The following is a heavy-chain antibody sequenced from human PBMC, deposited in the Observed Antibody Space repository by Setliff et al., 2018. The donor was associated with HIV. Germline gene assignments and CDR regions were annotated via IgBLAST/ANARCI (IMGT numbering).Heavy chain of an antibody. J-gene: IGHJ4*02. Sequence: ASVKVSCKASGYTFTSYYMHWVRQAPGQGLEWIGIINPSGGSASYAQRFQGRVTMPRDTSTDTAYMELSSLRSEDTAVYYCATPLSHDSSGREPFDYWGQGTLVTVSS. CDR1: GYTFTSYY. CDR2: INPSGGSA. D-gene: IGHD3-22*01. CDR3: ATPLSHDSSGREPFDY. V-gene: IGHV1-46*01.